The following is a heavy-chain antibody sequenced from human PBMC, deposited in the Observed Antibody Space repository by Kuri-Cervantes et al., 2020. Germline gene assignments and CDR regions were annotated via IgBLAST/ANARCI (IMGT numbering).Heavy chain of an antibody. CDR3: AREMTTVTTTLDY. Sequence: SQTLSLTCAVYGGSFSDYYWSWIRQPPGKGLEWIGAINHSGNTNYNPSLKSRVTISVDTSKNQFSLKLSSVTAADTAVYYCAREMTTVTTTLDYWGQGTLVTVSS. J-gene: IGHJ4*02. CDR2: INHSGNT. CDR1: GGSFSDYY. D-gene: IGHD4-17*01. V-gene: IGHV4-34*01.